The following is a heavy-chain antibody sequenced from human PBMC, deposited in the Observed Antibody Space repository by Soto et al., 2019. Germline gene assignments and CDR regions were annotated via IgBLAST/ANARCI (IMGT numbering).Heavy chain of an antibody. CDR2: ISSNGGST. V-gene: IGHV3-64*01. CDR1: GFTFSSYA. CDR3: ARHRAHGYFDL. J-gene: IGHJ2*01. Sequence: EVQLVESGGGLVQPGGSLRLSCAASGFTFSSYAMHWVRQAPGKGLEYVSAISSNGGSTYYANSVKGRFTISRDNSKNTLYLQMGSLRAEDMAVYYCARHRAHGYFDLWGSGTLVTVSS.